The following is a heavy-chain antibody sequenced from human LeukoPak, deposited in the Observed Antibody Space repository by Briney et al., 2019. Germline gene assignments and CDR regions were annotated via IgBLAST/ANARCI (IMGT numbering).Heavy chain of an antibody. D-gene: IGHD1-26*01. Sequence: PGGSLRLSCAASGFTFSDHYMDWVRQAPGKGLEWVGRTRNKTNSDITQYAASVKGRFTISRDDSKNSLYLQMISLKTEDTAVYYCAKLSGSYYPDYWGQGTLVTVSS. J-gene: IGHJ4*02. CDR1: GFTFSDHY. CDR2: TRNKTNSDIT. CDR3: AKLSGSYYPDY. V-gene: IGHV3-72*01.